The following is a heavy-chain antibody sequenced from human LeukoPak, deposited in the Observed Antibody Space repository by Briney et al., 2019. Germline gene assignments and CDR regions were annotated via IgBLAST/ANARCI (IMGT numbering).Heavy chain of an antibody. J-gene: IGHJ4*02. CDR3: AREDYGDYTD. D-gene: IGHD4-17*01. CDR2: ISSSGSTI. V-gene: IGHV3-11*01. CDR1: GGSISSYY. Sequence: LSLTCTVSGGSISSYYWSWIRQAPGKGLEWVSYISSSGSTIYYADSVKGRFTISRDNAKNSLYLQMNSLRAEDTAVYYCAREDYGDYTDWGQGTLVTVSS.